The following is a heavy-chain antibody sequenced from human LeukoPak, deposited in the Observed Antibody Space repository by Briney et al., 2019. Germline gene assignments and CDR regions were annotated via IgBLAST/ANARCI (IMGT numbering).Heavy chain of an antibody. Sequence: GASVKVSCKASGYTFTNYYMHWVRQAPGQGLEWMGWISAYNGNTNYAQKLQGRVTMTTDTSTSTAYMELRSLRSDDTAVYYCARNSNYYDSSGYYAAFDIWGQGTMVTVSS. V-gene: IGHV1-18*04. J-gene: IGHJ3*02. CDR3: ARNSNYYDSSGYYAAFDI. CDR2: ISAYNGNT. CDR1: GYTFTNYY. D-gene: IGHD3-22*01.